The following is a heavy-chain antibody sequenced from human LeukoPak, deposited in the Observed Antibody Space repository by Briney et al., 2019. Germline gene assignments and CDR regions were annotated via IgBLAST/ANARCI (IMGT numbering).Heavy chain of an antibody. CDR3: ARGIVWFGDLNSGYYYYMDV. V-gene: IGHV3-64*01. Sequence: GGSLRLSCAASGISISNNAMHWVRQGPGKGLEYVSGINSHGGSTYYANSVKGRFTISRDKSKNTLYLQMGSLRAEDMAVYYCARGIVWFGDLNSGYYYYMDVWGKGTTVTVSS. D-gene: IGHD3-10*01. CDR1: GISISNNA. J-gene: IGHJ6*03. CDR2: INSHGGST.